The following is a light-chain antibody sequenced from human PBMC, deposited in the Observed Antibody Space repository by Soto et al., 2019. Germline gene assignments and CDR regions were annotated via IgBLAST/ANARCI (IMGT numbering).Light chain of an antibody. CDR1: QQISTC. CDR3: QQYSKYQVN. CDR2: DAS. J-gene: IGKJ4*01. V-gene: IGKV1-5*01. Sequence: DIHMTQSPSILPASVCYRVTITFRASQQISTCLAWYQQKPWKAPNLLIYDASSLETGVPSRFRRSGSWTEFTLTIRSLEPDDFQTYYCQQYSKYQVNFGRGIXV.